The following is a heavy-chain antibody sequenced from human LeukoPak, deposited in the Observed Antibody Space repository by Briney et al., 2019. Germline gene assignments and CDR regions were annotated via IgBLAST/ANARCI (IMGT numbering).Heavy chain of an antibody. Sequence: PSETLSLTCTVSGGSISSYYWSWLRQPPGKGLEWIGYIYYSGSTNYNPSLKRRVTISVDTFKNQFSLKRSSVTAADTAVYYCARYCSGGSCYLDYWGQGTLVTVSS. CDR1: GGSISSYY. V-gene: IGHV4-59*01. D-gene: IGHD2-15*01. CDR2: IYYSGST. J-gene: IGHJ4*02. CDR3: ARYCSGGSCYLDY.